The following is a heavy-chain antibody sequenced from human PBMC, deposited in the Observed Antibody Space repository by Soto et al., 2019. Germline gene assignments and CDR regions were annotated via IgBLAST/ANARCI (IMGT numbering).Heavy chain of an antibody. Sequence: QVQLVESGGGVILPGGSLRLSCAASGFTFSCYAMHWVRQAPGTGPEWVAATSSDGTDNVYADSVSGRFTISRDNSKNTLYLQMNSLRSEDAAVYYCARTYECAKSDCYRAFDIWGQGTMVTVSS. CDR3: ARTYECAKSDCYRAFDI. J-gene: IGHJ3*02. D-gene: IGHD2-21*02. CDR1: GFTFSCYA. V-gene: IGHV3-30*04. CDR2: TSSDGTDN.